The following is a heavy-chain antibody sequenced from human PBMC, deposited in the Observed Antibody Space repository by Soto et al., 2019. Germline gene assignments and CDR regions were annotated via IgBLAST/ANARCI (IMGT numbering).Heavy chain of an antibody. V-gene: IGHV3-23*01. CDR1: GFTFSSYA. J-gene: IGHJ4*02. CDR3: AKSDYYDSSGYYEGGDYYFDY. Sequence: GGSLRLSCAASGFTFSSYAMSWVRQAPGKGLEWVSAISGSGGSTYYADSVKGRFTISRDNSKNTLYLQMNSLRAEDTAVYYCAKSDYYDSSGYYEGGDYYFDYWGQGTLVTVSS. CDR2: ISGSGGST. D-gene: IGHD3-22*01.